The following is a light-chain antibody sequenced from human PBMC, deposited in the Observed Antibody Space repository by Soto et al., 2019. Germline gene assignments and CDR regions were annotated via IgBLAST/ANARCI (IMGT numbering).Light chain of an antibody. CDR1: SSDVGAYNY. J-gene: IGLJ2*01. CDR2: EVS. CDR3: RSYTSSNTLG. V-gene: IGLV2-14*01. Sequence: QSALTQPASVSGSPGPSITISCTGTSSDVGAYNYVSWYQQHPGKAPKLMIFEVSDRPSGVSNRFSGSKSGNTASLTISGLQAEDEADYYCRSYTSSNTLGFGGGTQLTVL.